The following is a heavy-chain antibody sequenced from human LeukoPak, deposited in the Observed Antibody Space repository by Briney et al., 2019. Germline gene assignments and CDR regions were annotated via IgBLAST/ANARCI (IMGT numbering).Heavy chain of an antibody. CDR3: ARHVDCSGGSCYEQYYFDY. CDR2: IYYSGST. Sequence: GSLRLSCAASGFTFSSYAMSWIRQPPGKGLEWIGYIYYSGSTNYNPSLKSRVTISVDTSKNQFSLKLSSVTAADTAVYYCARHVDCSGGSCYEQYYFDYWGQGTLVTVSS. J-gene: IGHJ4*02. D-gene: IGHD2-15*01. V-gene: IGHV4-59*08. CDR1: GFTFSSYA.